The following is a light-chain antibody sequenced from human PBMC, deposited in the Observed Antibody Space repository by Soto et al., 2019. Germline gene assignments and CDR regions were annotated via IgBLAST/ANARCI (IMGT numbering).Light chain of an antibody. J-gene: IGKJ2*01. CDR1: QTVFSNY. Sequence: EIVLTQSPGTLSLYPGERATLSCRASQTVFSNYIAWYQQKPGQAPRLLIYAASRRATGVPDRFGGSGSGTDFTLTISRLEPEDFAVYHCQQYGRRQYAFGQGTKLEI. CDR2: AAS. V-gene: IGKV3-20*01. CDR3: QQYGRRQYA.